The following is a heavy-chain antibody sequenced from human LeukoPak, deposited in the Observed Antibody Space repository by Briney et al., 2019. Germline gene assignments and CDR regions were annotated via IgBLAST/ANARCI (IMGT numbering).Heavy chain of an antibody. Sequence: GGSLKPSCAASGFNFSGSAMHWVRQASGKGLEWVGRIRSKANSYATAYAASVKGRFTISRDDSKNTAYLQMNSLKTEDTAVYYCTTHEYSSSPDRDYWGQGTLVTVSS. CDR1: GFNFSGSA. CDR2: IRSKANSYAT. CDR3: TTHEYSSSPDRDY. D-gene: IGHD6-6*01. V-gene: IGHV3-73*01. J-gene: IGHJ4*02.